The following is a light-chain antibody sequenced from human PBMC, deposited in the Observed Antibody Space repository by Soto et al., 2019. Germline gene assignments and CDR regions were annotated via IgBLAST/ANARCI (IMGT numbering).Light chain of an antibody. V-gene: IGLV1-40*01. CDR2: GGS. CDR3: KSYDSSLSYFWV. Sequence: QSVLTQPPSVSGAPGQRVTISCTGSSSNIGAGFDVHWYQQLPGTAPRLLIYGGSNRPSGVPDRFSGSKSGTSASLAITGLQAEDEDDYYCKSYDSSLSYFWVFGGGTKVTVL. J-gene: IGLJ3*02. CDR1: SSNIGAGFD.